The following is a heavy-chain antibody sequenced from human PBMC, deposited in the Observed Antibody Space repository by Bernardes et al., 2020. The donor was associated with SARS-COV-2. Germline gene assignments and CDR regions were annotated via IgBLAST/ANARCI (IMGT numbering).Heavy chain of an antibody. CDR1: GYTFTGYS. J-gene: IGHJ4*02. D-gene: IGHD2-15*01. CDR2: INPNSGGT. CDR3: ARGARRGLYCSGGSCFLDY. V-gene: IGHV1-2*04. Sequence: VKVSYTASGYTFTGYSMHWVRQAPGQGLAWMGWINPNSGGTTYAQKFQGWVTMTRDTSISTAYMELSRLRSDDTAVYYCARGARRGLYCSGGSCFLDYWGQGTLVTVSS.